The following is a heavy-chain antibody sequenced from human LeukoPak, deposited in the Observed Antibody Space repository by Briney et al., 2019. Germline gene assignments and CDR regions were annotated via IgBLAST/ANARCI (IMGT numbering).Heavy chain of an antibody. CDR2: ISGSGAST. J-gene: IGHJ4*02. CDR1: GFTFSSYA. Sequence: GGSLRLSCTASGFTFSSYAMSWVRQAPGKGLEWVSAISGSGASTYYADSVEGRFTISRDNSKNTLYLQMNSLRAEDTAVYYCAKVVVRGLIIAAEYYFDYWGQGTLVTVSS. D-gene: IGHD3-10*01. CDR3: AKVVVRGLIIAAEYYFDY. V-gene: IGHV3-23*01.